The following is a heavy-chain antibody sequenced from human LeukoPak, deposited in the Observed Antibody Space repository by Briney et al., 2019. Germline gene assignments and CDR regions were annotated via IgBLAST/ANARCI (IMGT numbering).Heavy chain of an antibody. CDR1: GGSFSGYY. J-gene: IGHJ6*03. V-gene: IGHV4-34*01. Sequence: SETLSLTCAVYGGSFSGYYWSWIRQPPGKGLQWIGEINHSGRTNYNPSLKSRVTISVDTSKNQFSLKLSSVTAADTAVYYCARCLRNGYYDILTGYDAGYYYYYYMDVWGKGTTVTISS. CDR3: ARCLRNGYYDILTGYDAGYYYYYYMDV. D-gene: IGHD3-9*01. CDR2: INHSGRT.